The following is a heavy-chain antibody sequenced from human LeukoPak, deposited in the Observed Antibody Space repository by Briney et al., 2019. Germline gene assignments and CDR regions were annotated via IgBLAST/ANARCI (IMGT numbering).Heavy chain of an antibody. Sequence: PGGSLRLSCVASGFSFSDSDMSWVRQAPGEGLEWVANIKKDGSEKYYVDSVKGRFTISRDNAKTSLYLQMNSLRAEDTAVYYCARDLSGVTGYTYGRGIDYWGQGTLVTVSS. CDR2: IKKDGSEK. CDR1: GFSFSDSD. D-gene: IGHD5-18*01. J-gene: IGHJ4*02. V-gene: IGHV3-7*01. CDR3: ARDLSGVTGYTYGRGIDY.